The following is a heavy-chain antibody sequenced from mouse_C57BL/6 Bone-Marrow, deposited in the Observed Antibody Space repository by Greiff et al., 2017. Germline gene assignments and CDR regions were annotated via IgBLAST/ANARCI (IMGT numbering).Heavy chain of an antibody. V-gene: IGHV1-58*01. D-gene: IGHD2-3*01. CDR1: GFKFTRYG. Sequence: VQLQQSGAELVRPGSSVKMSCKTSGFKFTRYGINWVKQRPGQGLEWIGYIYIGNGDTEYNEKFKCKATLTSDTSSSTAYMQLSSRPSEDSSIYCCALDCYLPLAYWGQGTLVTVSA. CDR2: IYIGNGDT. J-gene: IGHJ3*01. CDR3: ALDCYLPLAY.